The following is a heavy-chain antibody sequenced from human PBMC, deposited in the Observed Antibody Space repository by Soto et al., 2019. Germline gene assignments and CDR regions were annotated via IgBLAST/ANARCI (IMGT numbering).Heavy chain of an antibody. Sequence: GGSLRLSCAASGFTFHYYVMHWVRQAPGKGLEWVALTSHNRTNKYYADSVKGRFTISRDNSKNTVYLQMNSLRAEDTAIYYGASTIKYDFWSGHPVDYWGQGALVTDCS. J-gene: IGHJ4*01. CDR2: TSHNRTNK. D-gene: IGHD3-3*01. V-gene: IGHV3-30-3*01. CDR3: ASTIKYDFWSGHPVDY. CDR1: GFTFHYYV.